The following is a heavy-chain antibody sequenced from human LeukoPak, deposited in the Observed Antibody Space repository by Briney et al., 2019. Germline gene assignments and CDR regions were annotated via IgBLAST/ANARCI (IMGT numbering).Heavy chain of an antibody. J-gene: IGHJ4*02. CDR2: ISSSSYI. Sequence: GGSLRLSCAASGFTFSSYSMNWVRQAPGKGLEWVSSISSSSYIYYADSVKGRFTISRDNSKNTLYLQMNSLRAEDTAVYYCAKMATMYYFDYWGQGTLVTVSS. V-gene: IGHV3-21*04. D-gene: IGHD3-10*02. CDR1: GFTFSSYS. CDR3: AKMATMYYFDY.